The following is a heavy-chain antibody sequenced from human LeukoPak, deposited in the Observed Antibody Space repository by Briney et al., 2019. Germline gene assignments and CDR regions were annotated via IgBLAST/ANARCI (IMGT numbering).Heavy chain of an antibody. D-gene: IGHD2/OR15-2a*01. CDR1: GYTFTSNY. CDR2: IYPRDGST. V-gene: IGHV1-46*01. J-gene: IGHJ1*01. CDR3: ARVSGNFNEYFQF. Sequence: ASVKVSCKASGYTFTSNYIHWVRQAPGQGLEWMGMIYPRDGSTSYAQKFQGRVTMTRDTSTRTVHMELSSLRPEDTAVYYCARVSGNFNEYFQFWGQGTLVTVSS.